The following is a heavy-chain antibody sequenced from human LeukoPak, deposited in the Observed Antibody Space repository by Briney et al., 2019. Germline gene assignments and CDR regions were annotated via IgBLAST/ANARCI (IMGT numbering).Heavy chain of an antibody. CDR1: GFTFSSYS. V-gene: IGHV3-21*01. CDR3: ARDLVVVPAAILEVNWFDP. CDR2: ISSSSYI. D-gene: IGHD2-2*02. Sequence: GGSLRLSCAASGFTFSSYSMNWVRQAPGKGLEWVSSISSSSYIYYAGSVKGRFNISRDNAKHSLYLQMNSPRAEDTAAYYCARDLVVVPAAILEVNWFDPWGQGTLVTVSS. J-gene: IGHJ5*02.